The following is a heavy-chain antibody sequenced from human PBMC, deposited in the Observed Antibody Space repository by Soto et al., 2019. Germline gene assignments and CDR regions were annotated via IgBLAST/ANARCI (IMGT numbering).Heavy chain of an antibody. CDR2: IYYSGST. CDR1: GGSISSGDYY. V-gene: IGHV4-30-4*01. CDR3: ARDGLHGGGTYNWFDP. D-gene: IGHD5-12*01. J-gene: IGHJ5*02. Sequence: QVQLQESGPGLVKPSQTLSLTCTVSGGSISSGDYYWSWIRQPPGKGLEWIGYIYYSGSTYYNPSLKSRVTISVDTSKNQFSLKLSSVTAADTAVYYCARDGLHGGGTYNWFDPWGQGTLVTVSS.